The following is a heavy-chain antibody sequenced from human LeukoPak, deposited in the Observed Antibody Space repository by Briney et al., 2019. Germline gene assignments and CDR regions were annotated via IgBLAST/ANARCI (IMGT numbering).Heavy chain of an antibody. J-gene: IGHJ3*02. V-gene: IGHV4-59*01. Sequence: SETLSLTCTVSGVSISSYYWSWIRQPPGKGLEWIGFIHYSESTNYNPSLKSRVTISVDTSKNQFSLQLTSVTAADTAVYYCARVRRYTSRPDAFDIWGQGTVVTVSS. D-gene: IGHD6-19*01. CDR1: GVSISSYY. CDR3: ARVRRYTSRPDAFDI. CDR2: IHYSEST.